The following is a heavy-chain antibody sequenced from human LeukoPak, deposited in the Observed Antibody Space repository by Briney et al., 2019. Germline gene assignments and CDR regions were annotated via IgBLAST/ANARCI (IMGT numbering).Heavy chain of an antibody. D-gene: IGHD3-3*01. J-gene: IGHJ4*02. CDR1: GYTLTELS. CDR3: SKGPGGFWDY. CDR2: FDPEDGET. V-gene: IGHV1-24*01. Sequence: ASVTVSCKVSGYTLTELSMHWVRQAPGKGLEWMGGFDPEDGETIYAQKFQGRVTMTEDTSTDTDYMELSSLRSEDAAVYYCSKGPGGFWDYWGQGALVTVAS.